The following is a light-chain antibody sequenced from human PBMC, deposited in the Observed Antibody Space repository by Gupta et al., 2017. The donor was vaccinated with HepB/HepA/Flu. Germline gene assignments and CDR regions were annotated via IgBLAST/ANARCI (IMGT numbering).Light chain of an antibody. CDR2: ENY. V-gene: IGLV1-51*02. Sequence: HSVLTQPPSVSAAPGQKVTISCSGSSSNIGINSVSWYQQFPGTAPKLLIYENYNRPSGIPDRFSGSKSGSSATLGITGLQTGDEADYYCGTWDSSLSDVVFGGGTKLTVL. CDR3: GTWDSSLSDVV. CDR1: SSNIGINS. J-gene: IGLJ3*02.